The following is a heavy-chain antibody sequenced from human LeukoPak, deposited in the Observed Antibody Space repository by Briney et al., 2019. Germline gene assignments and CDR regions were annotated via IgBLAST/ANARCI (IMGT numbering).Heavy chain of an antibody. D-gene: IGHD2-15*01. J-gene: IGHJ4*02. CDR2: INPNSGGT. Sequence: ASVKVSCKASGYTFIAYYMHWVRQAPGQGLEWMGWINPNSGGTNYAQEFQGRVTMTRDTSISTAYMELSRLRSDDTAVYYCARGFCSGGDCYQRTNFDCWGQGTLVTVSS. CDR1: GYTFIAYY. V-gene: IGHV1-2*02. CDR3: ARGFCSGGDCYQRTNFDC.